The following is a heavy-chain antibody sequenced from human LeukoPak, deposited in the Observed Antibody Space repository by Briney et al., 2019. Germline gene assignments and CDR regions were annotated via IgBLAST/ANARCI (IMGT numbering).Heavy chain of an antibody. D-gene: IGHD2-15*01. V-gene: IGHV1-2*02. J-gene: IGHJ5*02. Sequence: ASVKVSCKASGYTFTGYYMHWVRQAPGQGLEWMGWINPNSGGTNYAQKFQGRVTMTRDTSISTAYMELSRLRSGDTAVYYCARDGPYCSGGSRHSRKDSNWFAPWGQGTLVTVSS. CDR3: ARDGPYCSGGSRHSRKDSNWFAP. CDR1: GYTFTGYY. CDR2: INPNSGGT.